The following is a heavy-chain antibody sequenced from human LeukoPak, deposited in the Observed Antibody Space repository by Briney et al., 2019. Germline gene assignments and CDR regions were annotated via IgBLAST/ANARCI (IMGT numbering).Heavy chain of an antibody. V-gene: IGHV3-30*04. J-gene: IGHJ4*02. CDR3: ARAVRGDEGYFDY. CDR2: ISYDGSNK. CDR1: GFTFRSYA. D-gene: IGHD3-10*01. Sequence: GGSLRLSCAASGFTFRSYAMHWVRQAPGKGLEWVAVISYDGSNKYYADSVKGRFTIFRDNSKNTLYLQMNSLRAEDTAVYYCARAVRGDEGYFDYWGQGTLVTVSS.